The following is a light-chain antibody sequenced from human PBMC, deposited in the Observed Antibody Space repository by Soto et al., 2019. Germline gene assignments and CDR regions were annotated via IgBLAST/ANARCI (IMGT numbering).Light chain of an antibody. V-gene: IGKV3-15*01. CDR3: QQYNNWPRWT. CDR1: QSVSSN. CDR2: GAS. Sequence: ETVMTQSTDTLSVSPLERDTLSCSASQSVSSNLAWYQQKPGQAPRLLIYGASTRATGIPARFSGSGSGTEFTLTISSLQSEDFAVYYCQQYNNWPRWTFGQGTKVDIK. J-gene: IGKJ1*01.